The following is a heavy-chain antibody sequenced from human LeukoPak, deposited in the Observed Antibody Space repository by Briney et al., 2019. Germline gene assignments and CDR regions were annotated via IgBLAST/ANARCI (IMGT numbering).Heavy chain of an antibody. CDR1: GFTFSNHW. V-gene: IGHV3-7*01. CDR2: IHQKGSEI. J-gene: IGHJ4*02. CDR3: ARSLIVAPWIQLTAPRATWGIYDY. Sequence: GGSLRLSCAASGFTFSNHWMTWVRQAPGKGLEWLANIHQKGSEIYYVDSVKGRFTISRDNAKNSLYLQMNSLRAEDTAVYYCARSLIVAPWIQLTAPRATWGIYDYWGQGTLVTVSS. D-gene: IGHD5-18*01.